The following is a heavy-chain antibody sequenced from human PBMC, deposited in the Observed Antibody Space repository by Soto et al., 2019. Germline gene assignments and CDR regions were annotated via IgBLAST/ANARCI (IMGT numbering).Heavy chain of an antibody. V-gene: IGHV3-21*01. Sequence: GGSLRLSCAASGFTFSSYSMNWVRQAPGKGLEWVSSISISSSYIYYADSVKGRFTISRDNAKNSLYLQMNSLRAEDTAVYYCAREFAVPAAISYYYGMDVWGQGTTVTVSS. D-gene: IGHD2-2*01. CDR1: GFTFSSYS. J-gene: IGHJ6*02. CDR2: ISISSSYI. CDR3: AREFAVPAAISYYYGMDV.